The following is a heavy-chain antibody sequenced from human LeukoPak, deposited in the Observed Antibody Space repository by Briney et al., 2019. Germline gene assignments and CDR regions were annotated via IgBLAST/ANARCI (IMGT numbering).Heavy chain of an antibody. V-gene: IGHV3-7*01. Sequence: GGSLRLSCAASGFTFSSYWMSWVRQAPGKGLEWVANIKQDGSEKYYVDSVKGRFTISRDNAKNSLYLQMNSLRAEDTAVYYCARDLDYGSGSLGDYWGQGTLVTVSS. CDR3: ARDLDYGSGSLGDY. J-gene: IGHJ4*02. CDR2: IKQDGSEK. CDR1: GFTFSSYW. D-gene: IGHD3-10*01.